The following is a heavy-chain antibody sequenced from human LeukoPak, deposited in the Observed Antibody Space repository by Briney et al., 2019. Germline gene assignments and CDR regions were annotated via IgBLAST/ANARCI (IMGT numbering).Heavy chain of an antibody. CDR2: ISTYSGKT. CDR3: ARDQQWLDPARHGFDY. V-gene: IGHV1-18*01. J-gene: IGHJ4*02. CDR1: GYTFTSCG. Sequence: ASVKVSCKASGYTFTSCGISWVRQAPGQGLEWMGSISTYSGKTNYAQKYQGRVTMTTDTSTSTAYMELRSLRSDDTAVYYCARDQQWLDPARHGFDYWGQGILVTVSS. D-gene: IGHD6-19*01.